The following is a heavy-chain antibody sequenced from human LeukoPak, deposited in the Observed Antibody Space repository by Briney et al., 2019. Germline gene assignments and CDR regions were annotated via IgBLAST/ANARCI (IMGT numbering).Heavy chain of an antibody. V-gene: IGHV1-46*01. Sequence: ASVKVSCKASGYTFTSYYMHWVRQAPGQGLEWMGIINPSGGSTSYAQKFQGRVTMTRDTSTSTVYMELSSLRSEDTAVYYCARGTVLPILEDGMDDWGQGTTVTVSS. CDR1: GYTFTSYY. D-gene: IGHD3-10*01. CDR3: ARGTVLPILEDGMDD. J-gene: IGHJ6*02. CDR2: INPSGGST.